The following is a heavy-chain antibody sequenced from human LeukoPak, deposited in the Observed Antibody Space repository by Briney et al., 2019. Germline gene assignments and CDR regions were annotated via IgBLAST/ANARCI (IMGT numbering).Heavy chain of an antibody. J-gene: IGHJ4*02. CDR3: ASGVDSSENFDY. CDR1: GGSISSYY. D-gene: IGHD3-22*01. CDR2: TYYSGST. Sequence: SETLSLTCTVSGGSISSYYWSWIRQPPGKGLEWIGYTYYSGSTNYNPSLKSRVTISVDTSKNQFSLKLSSVTAADTAVYYCASGVDSSENFDYWGQGTLVTVSS. V-gene: IGHV4-59*01.